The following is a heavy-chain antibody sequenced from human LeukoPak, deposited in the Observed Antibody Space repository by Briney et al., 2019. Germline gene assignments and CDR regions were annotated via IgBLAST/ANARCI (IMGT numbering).Heavy chain of an antibody. CDR3: ARDPRKDAFDI. Sequence: GGSLRLSCAASGFTFSSYSMNWVRQAPGKGLEWVSSISSSSSYIYYADSVKGRFTISRDSAKNSLYLQMNSLRAEDTAVYYCARDPRKDAFDIWGQGTMVTVSS. CDR1: GFTFSSYS. J-gene: IGHJ3*02. V-gene: IGHV3-21*01. CDR2: ISSSSSYI.